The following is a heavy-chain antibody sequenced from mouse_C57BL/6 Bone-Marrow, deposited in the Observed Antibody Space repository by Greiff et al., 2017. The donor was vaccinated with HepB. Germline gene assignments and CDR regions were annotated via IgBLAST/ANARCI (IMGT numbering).Heavy chain of an antibody. V-gene: IGHV1-53*01. D-gene: IGHD2-12*01. Sequence: QVQLQQSGAELVKPGASVKLSCKASGYTFTSYWMHWVKQRPGQGLEWIGNINPSNGGTNYNEKFKSKATLTVDKSSSTAYMQLISLTSEVFAVYYCAIGELLYAFAYWGQGTLVTVSA. J-gene: IGHJ3*01. CDR3: AIGELLYAFAY. CDR1: GYTFTSYW. CDR2: INPSNGGT.